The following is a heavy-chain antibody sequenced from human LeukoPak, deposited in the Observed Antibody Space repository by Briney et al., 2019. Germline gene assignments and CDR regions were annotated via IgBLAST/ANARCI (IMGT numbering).Heavy chain of an antibody. J-gene: IGHJ4*02. Sequence: GGSLRLSCAASGFTFDDYAMHWVRQAPGKGLEWVSGISWNSGSIGYADSVKGRFTISRDNAKNSLYLQMNSLRAEDTALYYCARMRYCSGGSCYFDFDSWGQGTLVTVSS. CDR2: ISWNSGSI. V-gene: IGHV3-9*01. CDR3: ARMRYCSGGSCYFDFDS. D-gene: IGHD2-15*01. CDR1: GFTFDDYA.